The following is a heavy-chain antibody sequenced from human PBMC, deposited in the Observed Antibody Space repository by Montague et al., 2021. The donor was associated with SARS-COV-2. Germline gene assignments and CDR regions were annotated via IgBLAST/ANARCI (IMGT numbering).Heavy chain of an antibody. CDR2: INHSGST. CDR3: ARGRGAALFRRIYFGMDV. D-gene: IGHD2-15*01. J-gene: IGHJ6*02. Sequence: SETLSLTCAVYGGSSNGYYWSWIRQPPGKGLEWIGEINHSGSTNYNQSLTSRVTISVDTSKNQFSLKLSSVTAADTAVYYCARGRGAALFRRIYFGMDVWGQGTTVTVSS. CDR1: GGSSNGYY. V-gene: IGHV4-34*01.